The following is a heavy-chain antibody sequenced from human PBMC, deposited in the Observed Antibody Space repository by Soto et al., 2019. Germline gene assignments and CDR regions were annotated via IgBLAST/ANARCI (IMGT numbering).Heavy chain of an antibody. CDR1: GFTFSSYA. V-gene: IGHV3-23*01. Sequence: EVQLLASGGGLVQPGGSLRLSCAASGFTFSSYAMSWVRPAPGKGLEWVSAIRGSGGSTYYADSVKGRFTISRDNSKNTRDVQMNSRRAEDTAVYYGATGQGIFGVVTHRVGGRETACWGQGTLGTVSS. CDR3: ATGQGIFGVVTHRVGGRETAC. J-gene: IGHJ4*02. D-gene: IGHD3-3*01. CDR2: IRGSGGST.